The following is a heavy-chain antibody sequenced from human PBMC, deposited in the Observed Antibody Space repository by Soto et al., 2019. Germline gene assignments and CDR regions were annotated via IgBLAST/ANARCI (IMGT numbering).Heavy chain of an antibody. CDR2: ISGSGGST. V-gene: IGHV3-23*01. CDR1: GFTFSSYA. CDR3: AKDYPSTGGLRPLVRDHRLVH. Sequence: PGGSLRLSCAASGFTFSSYAMSWVRQAPGKGLEWVSAISGSGGSTYYADSVKGRFTISRDNSKNTLYLQMNSLRAEDTAVYYCAKDYPSTGGLRPLVRDHRLVHWGQRMQVTVSS. D-gene: IGHD3-10*01. J-gene: IGHJ4*02.